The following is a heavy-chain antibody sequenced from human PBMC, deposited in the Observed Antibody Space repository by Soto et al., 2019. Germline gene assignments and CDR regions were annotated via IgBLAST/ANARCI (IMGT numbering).Heavy chain of an antibody. CDR2: INPIVSMS. Sequence: QVQLVQSGTEVKKPGSSVKVSCKASGDTFSFYTINWVRQAPGLGLEWVGRINPIVSMSNYAQKFQGRVSMTADKSTSTAYMERRSLLSDGTAMYFCAASYGSGYRAFDYWGQGALVIVSS. V-gene: IGHV1-69*02. CDR1: GDTFSFYT. CDR3: AASYGSGYRAFDY. D-gene: IGHD3-10*01. J-gene: IGHJ4*02.